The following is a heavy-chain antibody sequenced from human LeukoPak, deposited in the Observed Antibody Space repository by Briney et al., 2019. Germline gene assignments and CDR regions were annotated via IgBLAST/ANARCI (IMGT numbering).Heavy chain of an antibody. CDR1: GYTFTSYG. D-gene: IGHD3-22*01. V-gene: IGHV1-18*01. J-gene: IGHJ3*02. CDR2: ISAYNGNT. Sequence: ASVKVSYKASGYTFTSYGISWVRQAPGQGLEWMGWISAYNGNTNYAQKLQGRVTMTTDTSTSTAYMELRSLRSDDTAVYYCARGLDYYDSSGIDAFDIWGQGTMVTVSS. CDR3: ARGLDYYDSSGIDAFDI.